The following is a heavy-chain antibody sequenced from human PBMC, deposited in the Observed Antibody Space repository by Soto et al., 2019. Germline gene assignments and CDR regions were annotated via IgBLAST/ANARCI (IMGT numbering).Heavy chain of an antibody. J-gene: IGHJ6*03. CDR2: IIPILGIA. V-gene: IGHV1-69*08. CDR3: ARDGRHPSLGPEGYYYYMDV. Sequence: QVQLVQSGAEVKKPGSSVKVSCNASGGTFSSYTISWVRQAPGQGREGMGRIIPILGIANYAQKIQGIVTITAATSTSTAYMELSSLRSEDTAVYYCARDGRHPSLGPEGYYYYMDVWGKGTTVNVSS. CDR1: GGTFSSYT.